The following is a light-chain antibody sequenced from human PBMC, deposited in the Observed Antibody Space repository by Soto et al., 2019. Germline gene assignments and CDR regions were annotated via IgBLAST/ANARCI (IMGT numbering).Light chain of an antibody. CDR2: QVS. CDR3: MQGSHWPPRYT. Sequence: DVVMTQSPLSLPVTLGQPASISCRSSQSLVYGDADSFFNWFHQRPGQPPRRLIYQVSNRDSGVPDRFSGSGSATDFTLRISRVEAEDVGVYYCMQGSHWPPRYTFGQGTKLEIK. J-gene: IGKJ2*01. CDR1: QSLVYGDADSF. V-gene: IGKV2-30*01.